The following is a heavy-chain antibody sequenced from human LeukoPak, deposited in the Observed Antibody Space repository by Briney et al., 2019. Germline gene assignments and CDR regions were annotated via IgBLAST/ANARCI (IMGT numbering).Heavy chain of an antibody. D-gene: IGHD6-13*01. V-gene: IGHV4-39*01. Sequence: LETLSLTCTVSGGSISSSSYYWGWIRQPPGKGLEWIGSIYYSGSTYYNPSLKSRVTISVDTSKNQFSLKLSSVTAADTAVYYCARLGRGRIAAAGTVGDYWGQGTLVTVSS. CDR1: GGSISSSSYY. J-gene: IGHJ4*02. CDR3: ARLGRGRIAAAGTVGDY. CDR2: IYYSGST.